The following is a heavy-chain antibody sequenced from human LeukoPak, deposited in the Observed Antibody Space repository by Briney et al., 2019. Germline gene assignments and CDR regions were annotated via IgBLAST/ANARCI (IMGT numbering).Heavy chain of an antibody. J-gene: IGHJ4*02. Sequence: GGSLRLSCAASGFSFSSYWMSWVRQAPGKGLEWVANIRQDGSEKYYVDSVKGRFTISRDNAKYSLYLQMDSLRAEDTAVYYCARDKRTGDSYFDSWGQGTLVIVSS. D-gene: IGHD7-27*01. CDR3: ARDKRTGDSYFDS. CDR1: GFSFSSYW. V-gene: IGHV3-7*01. CDR2: IRQDGSEK.